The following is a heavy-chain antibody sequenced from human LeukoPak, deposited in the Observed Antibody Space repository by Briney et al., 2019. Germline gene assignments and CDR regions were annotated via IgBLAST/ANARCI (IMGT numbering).Heavy chain of an antibody. CDR2: IYYSGST. CDR1: GGSISSGGYS. CDR3: ARAFELGDHFDY. V-gene: IGHV4-61*08. J-gene: IGHJ4*02. D-gene: IGHD7-27*01. Sequence: SETLSLTCAVSGGSISSGGYSWSWIRQPPGKGLEWIGYIYYSGSTNYNPSLKSRVSISLDTSKNQFSLSLFSVTAADTAVYYCARAFELGDHFDYWGQGTLVTVSS.